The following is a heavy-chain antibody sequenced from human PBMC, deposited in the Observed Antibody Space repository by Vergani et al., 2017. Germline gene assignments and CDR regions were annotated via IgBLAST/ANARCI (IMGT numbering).Heavy chain of an antibody. V-gene: IGHV4-59*01. J-gene: IGHJ5*02. CDR3: ARDRDSSGWYPDRTGFDP. Sequence: QVQLQESGPGLVKPSETLSLTCTVSGGSISSYYWSWIRQPPGKGLEWIGYIYYSGSTNYNPSLKGRVTIAVDTSKNQFSLKLSSVTAADTAVYYCARDRDSSGWYPDRTGFDPWGQGTLVTVSS. CDR1: GGSISSYY. D-gene: IGHD6-19*01. CDR2: IYYSGST.